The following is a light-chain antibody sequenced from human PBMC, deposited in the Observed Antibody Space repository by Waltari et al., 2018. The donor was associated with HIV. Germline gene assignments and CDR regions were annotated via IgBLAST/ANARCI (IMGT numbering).Light chain of an antibody. CDR1: NTDIGNYYY. CDR2: DVN. CDR3: SSYVTGGTYV. J-gene: IGLJ1*01. V-gene: IGLV2-23*02. Sequence: QSALTQPANVSASPGQSITIFCSGTNTDIGNYYYVPWYQVLPNKAPRLIIFDVNRRSSGVSFRFSGSKSGYTASLMIFDLQSEDEGEYFCSSYVTGGTYVFGSGTRVIV.